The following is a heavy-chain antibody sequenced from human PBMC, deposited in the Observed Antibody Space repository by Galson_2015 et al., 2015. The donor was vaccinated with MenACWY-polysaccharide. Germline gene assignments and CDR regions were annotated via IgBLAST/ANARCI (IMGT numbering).Heavy chain of an antibody. J-gene: IGHJ2*01. V-gene: IGHV3-7*01. Sequence: SLRLSCAASGFTFSSFWVSWVRQAPGKGLEWVAIIKQDGSEKYYVDSVKGRFSISRDNAKNSLYLQMNSLRSEDTAVYYCARDPLDSSGYTRGSVSDLWGRGTLVTVSS. CDR1: GFTFSSFW. CDR2: IKQDGSEK. D-gene: IGHD3-22*01. CDR3: ARDPLDSSGYTRGSVSDL.